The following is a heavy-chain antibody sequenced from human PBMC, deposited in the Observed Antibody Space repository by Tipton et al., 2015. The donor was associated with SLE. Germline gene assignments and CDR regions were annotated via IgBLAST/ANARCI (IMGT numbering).Heavy chain of an antibody. CDR3: ARGAAVAVPFDY. CDR2: IYYSGST. Sequence: TLSLTCTVSGGSISSSSYYWGWIRQPPGKGLEWIGSIYYSGSTYYNPSLKSRVTISVDTSKNQFSLKLSSVTAADTAVYYCARGAAVAVPFDYWGQGTLVTVSS. CDR1: GGSISSSSYY. V-gene: IGHV4-39*01. J-gene: IGHJ4*02. D-gene: IGHD6-19*01.